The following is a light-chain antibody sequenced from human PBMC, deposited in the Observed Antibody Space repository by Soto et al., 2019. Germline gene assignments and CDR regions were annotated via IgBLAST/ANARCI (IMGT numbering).Light chain of an antibody. V-gene: IGKV1D-12*01. J-gene: IGKJ4*01. Sequence: DIQLAQSPSSVSASVGDRVTITCRASQGIGSWLAWYQQKPGKDPKLLIYAASSLQSGVPSRFSGSGSGTDFTLTISSLQPEAFASYHCQQTNSFPPTFGGGTKVEIQ. CDR2: AAS. CDR3: QQTNSFPPT. CDR1: QGIGSW.